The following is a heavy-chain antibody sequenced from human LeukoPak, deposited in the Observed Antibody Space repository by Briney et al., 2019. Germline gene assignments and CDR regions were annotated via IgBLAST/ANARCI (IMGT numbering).Heavy chain of an antibody. V-gene: IGHV3-23*01. J-gene: IGHJ5*02. Sequence: GGSLRLSCAASGFTFSSYAMSWVRQAPGKGLEWVSAISGSGGSTYYAGSVKGRFTISRDNSKNTLYLQMNSLRAEDTAVYYCAKDRVLWFGELLSVGWFDPWGQGTLVTVSS. CDR2: ISGSGGST. CDR3: AKDRVLWFGELLSVGWFDP. CDR1: GFTFSSYA. D-gene: IGHD3-10*01.